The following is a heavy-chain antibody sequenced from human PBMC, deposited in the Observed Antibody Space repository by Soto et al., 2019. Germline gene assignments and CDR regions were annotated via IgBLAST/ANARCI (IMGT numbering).Heavy chain of an antibody. D-gene: IGHD5-12*01. CDR3: ARGTSWPLPFVY. J-gene: IGHJ4*02. V-gene: IGHV4-31*03. CDR2: IYYSGST. CDR1: GGSISSGGYY. Sequence: PSETLSLTCTVSGGSISSGGYYWSWIRQHPGKGLEWIGYIYYSGSTYYNPSLKSRVTISVDTSKNQFSLKLSSVTAADTAVYYCARGTSWPLPFVYWGQGTVVTVSS.